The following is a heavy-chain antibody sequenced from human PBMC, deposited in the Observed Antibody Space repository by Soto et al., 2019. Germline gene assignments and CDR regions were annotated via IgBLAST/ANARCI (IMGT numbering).Heavy chain of an antibody. V-gene: IGHV3-33*01. CDR1: GFTFSSYG. CDR2: IWYDGSNK. D-gene: IGHD2-2*01. Sequence: QVQLVESGGGVVQPGRSLRLSCAASGFTFSSYGMHWVRQAPGKGLEWVAVIWYDGSNKYYADSVKGRFTISRDNSKNTLYLQMNSLRAEDTAVYYCASSVVVPAAPLDYWGQGTLVTVSS. J-gene: IGHJ4*02. CDR3: ASSVVVPAAPLDY.